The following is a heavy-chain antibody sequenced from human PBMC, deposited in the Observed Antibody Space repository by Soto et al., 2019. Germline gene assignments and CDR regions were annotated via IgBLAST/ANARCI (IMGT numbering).Heavy chain of an antibody. V-gene: IGHV1-3*04. CDR3: ARSSGYDQFNY. Sequence: GASVKVSCKASGYTFTSYAMHWVRQAPGQRPEWMGWINTGNGNTKYSQKFQGRVTITRDTYARTAYMDLSSLRSEDTAVYYCARSSGYDQFNYWGQGTLVTVSS. D-gene: IGHD5-12*01. CDR2: INTGNGNT. J-gene: IGHJ4*02. CDR1: GYTFTSYA.